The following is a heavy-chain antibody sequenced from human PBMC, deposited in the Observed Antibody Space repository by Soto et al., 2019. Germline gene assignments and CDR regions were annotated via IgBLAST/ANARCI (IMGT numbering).Heavy chain of an antibody. CDR1: GGTFSSYA. Sequence: QVQLVQSGAEVKKPGSSVKVSCKASGGTFSSYAISWVRHAPGQGLEWMGGIIPIFGTANYAQKFQGRVTITANESTSTAYMELSSLRSEDTAVYYCARNPAGYCSSTSCYEPYYYYYGMDVWGQGTTVTVSS. CDR2: IIPIFGTA. CDR3: ARNPAGYCSSTSCYEPYYYYYGMDV. J-gene: IGHJ6*02. D-gene: IGHD2-2*01. V-gene: IGHV1-69*01.